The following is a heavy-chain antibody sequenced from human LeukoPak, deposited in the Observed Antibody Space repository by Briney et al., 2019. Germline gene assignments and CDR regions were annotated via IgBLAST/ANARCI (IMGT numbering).Heavy chain of an antibody. J-gene: IGHJ4*02. Sequence: PGGPLRLSCEASGFTFSDAWLTWVRQAPGKGLEWVGRVKSKSDGGTTDYAAPVKGRFTISRDDSKNTLYLQMNSLKTEDTAVYYCTKLSRSFSVYWGQGTLVTVSS. CDR1: GFTFSDAW. V-gene: IGHV3-15*01. CDR3: TKLSRSFSVY. D-gene: IGHD1-26*01. CDR2: VKSKSDGGTT.